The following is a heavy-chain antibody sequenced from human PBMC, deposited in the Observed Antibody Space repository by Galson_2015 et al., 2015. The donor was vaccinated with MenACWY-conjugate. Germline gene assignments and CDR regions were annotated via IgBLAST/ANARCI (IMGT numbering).Heavy chain of an antibody. Sequence: SLRLSCAASGFTVSSNYMSWVRQAPGKGLEWVSVIYSGGSTYYADSVKGRFTISRDNSKNTLYLQMNSLRAEDTAVYYCARDGGSALGLDAFDIWGQGTMVTVSS. CDR2: IYSGGST. CDR3: ARDGGSALGLDAFDI. V-gene: IGHV3-53*01. CDR1: GFTVSSNY. J-gene: IGHJ3*02. D-gene: IGHD1-26*01.